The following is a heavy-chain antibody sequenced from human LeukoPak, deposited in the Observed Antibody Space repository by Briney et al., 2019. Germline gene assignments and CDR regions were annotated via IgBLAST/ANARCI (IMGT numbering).Heavy chain of an antibody. CDR3: AKPLRSGSYLMGTTLTFDY. CDR1: GFTFSSYA. CDR2: ISGSGGST. D-gene: IGHD3-10*02. V-gene: IGHV3-23*01. J-gene: IGHJ4*02. Sequence: GGSLRLSCAASGFTFSSYAMSWVRQAPGKGLEWVSAISGSGGSTYYADSVKGRFTISRDNSKNTLYLQMNSLRAEDTAVYYCAKPLRSGSYLMGTTLTFDYWGQGTLVTVSS.